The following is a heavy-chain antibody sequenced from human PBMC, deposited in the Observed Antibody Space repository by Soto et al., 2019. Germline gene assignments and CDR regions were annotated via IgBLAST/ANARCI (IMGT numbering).Heavy chain of an antibody. CDR3: ARGSAV. V-gene: IGHV4-59*08. Sequence: SETLSLTCTVSGGSIISYYWSWIRQPPGKGLEWIGYIYYSGSTNYNPSLKSRVTISVDTSKNQFSLKLSSVTAADTAVYYCARGSAVWGKGTTVTVSS. J-gene: IGHJ6*04. D-gene: IGHD6-6*01. CDR1: GGSIISYY. CDR2: IYYSGST.